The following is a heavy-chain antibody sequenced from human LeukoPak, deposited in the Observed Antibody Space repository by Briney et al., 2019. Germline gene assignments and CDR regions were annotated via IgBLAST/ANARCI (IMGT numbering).Heavy chain of an antibody. CDR2: INHSGST. V-gene: IGHV4-34*01. D-gene: IGHD1-1*01. J-gene: IGHJ4*02. CDR1: GGSFSGYY. CDR3: ATIPRGGTVARFYFDY. Sequence: SETLSLTCAVYGGSFSGYYWSWIRQPPGKGLEWIGEINHSGSTNYNPSLKSRVTISVDTSKNQFSLKLSSVTAAGTAVYYCATIPRGGTVARFYFDYWGQGTLVTVSS.